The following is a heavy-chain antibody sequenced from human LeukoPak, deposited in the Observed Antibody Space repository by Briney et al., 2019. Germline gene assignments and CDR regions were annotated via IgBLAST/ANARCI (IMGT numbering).Heavy chain of an antibody. CDR1: GGSITSSRYY. J-gene: IGHJ4*02. D-gene: IGHD1-26*01. CDR3: ARRGAFYDYGDY. Sequence: SETLSLTCTVSGGSITSSRYYWGWIRQPPGKGLEWIGSFYYSGRTYYNPSLKSRVTISVDTSKNQFSLKLSSVTAADTAVYYCARRGAFYDYGDYWGQGTLVTVSS. V-gene: IGHV4-39*01. CDR2: FYYSGRT.